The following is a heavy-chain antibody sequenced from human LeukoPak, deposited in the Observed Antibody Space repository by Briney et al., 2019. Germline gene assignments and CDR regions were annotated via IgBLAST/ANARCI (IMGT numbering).Heavy chain of an antibody. CDR3: ARVGCIGGSCEFDY. CDR1: GGSFSGYY. J-gene: IGHJ4*02. D-gene: IGHD2-15*01. CDR2: INHSGST. Sequence: SETLSLTCAVYGGSFSGYYWSWIRQPPGKGLEWIGEINHSGSTNYNPSLKSRVTISVDTSKNQFSLKLSSVTAADTAVYYCARVGCIGGSCEFDYWGQGTLVTVSS. V-gene: IGHV4-34*01.